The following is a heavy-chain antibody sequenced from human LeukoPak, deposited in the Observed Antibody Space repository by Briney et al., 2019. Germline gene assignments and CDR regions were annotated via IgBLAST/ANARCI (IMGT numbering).Heavy chain of an antibody. CDR2: MNPNSGNT. CDR3: ARSTRSTSPYYYDMFTTRDAFDI. J-gene: IGHJ3*02. CDR1: GYTFTSYD. V-gene: IGHV1-8*03. D-gene: IGHD3-22*01. Sequence: GASVKVSCKASGYTFTSYDINWVRQATGQGLEWMGRMNPNSGNTGYAQKFQGRVTITRNTSISTAYMELSSLRSEDTAVYYCARSTRSTSPYYYDMFTTRDAFDIWGQGTMVTVSS.